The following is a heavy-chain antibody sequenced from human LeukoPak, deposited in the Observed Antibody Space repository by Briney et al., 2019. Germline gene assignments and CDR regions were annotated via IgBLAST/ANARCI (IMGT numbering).Heavy chain of an antibody. CDR2: VFHSGNT. CDR1: GGSISSYY. Sequence: PSETLSLTSTVTGGSISSYYWSWIRQPPGKGLEWIGYVFHSGNTNYNPSLKSRVTISVDTSRNQFSLKLNSVTAADTAVYYCARGSGLLSQVLSGSHTVRYFDLWGRGTLVIVSS. CDR3: ARGSGLLSQVLSGSHTVRYFDL. D-gene: IGHD3-10*01. V-gene: IGHV4-59*01. J-gene: IGHJ2*01.